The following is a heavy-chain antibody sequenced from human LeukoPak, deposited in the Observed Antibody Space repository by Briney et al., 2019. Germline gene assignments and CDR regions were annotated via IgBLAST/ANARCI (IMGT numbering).Heavy chain of an antibody. Sequence: GESLKISCKGSGYSFTSYWIGWVRQMPGKGLEWMGIIYPGDSDTRYSPSFQGQVTISADTSTSTVYMELSSLRSEDTAVYYCARDRTLYWGQGALVTVSS. CDR1: GYSFTSYW. CDR3: ARDRTLY. V-gene: IGHV5-51*01. D-gene: IGHD3-22*01. J-gene: IGHJ4*02. CDR2: IYPGDSDT.